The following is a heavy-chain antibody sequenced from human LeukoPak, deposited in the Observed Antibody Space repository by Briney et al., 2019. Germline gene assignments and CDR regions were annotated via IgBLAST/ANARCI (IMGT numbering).Heavy chain of an antibody. Sequence: SETLSLTCAVSGYSISSGYYWGWIRQPPGKGLEWIGSIYHSGSTYYNPSLKSRVTISVDTSKNQFSLKLSSVTAADTAVYYCERHFRGYGARWFDPWGQGTLVTVSS. CDR3: ERHFRGYGARWFDP. V-gene: IGHV4-38-2*01. J-gene: IGHJ5*02. D-gene: IGHD5-18*01. CDR1: GYSISSGYY. CDR2: IYHSGST.